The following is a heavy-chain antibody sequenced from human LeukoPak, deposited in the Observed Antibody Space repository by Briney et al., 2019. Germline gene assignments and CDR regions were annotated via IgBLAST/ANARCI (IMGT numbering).Heavy chain of an antibody. V-gene: IGHV4-59*01. CDR2: IYYSGRP. D-gene: IGHD3-10*01. J-gene: IGHJ6*02. CDR1: GGSISSYY. CDR3: ARDRGDIDYGMDV. Sequence: SETLSLTCTVPGGSISSYYGSWIWQPPGKGLEWIGYIYYSGRPNYNPSLKSQFTISVDTSKNQFSLKLSSVTAADTAVYYCARDRGDIDYGMDVWGQETTVTVSS.